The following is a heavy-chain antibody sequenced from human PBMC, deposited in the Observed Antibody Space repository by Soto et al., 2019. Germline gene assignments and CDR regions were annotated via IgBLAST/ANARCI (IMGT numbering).Heavy chain of an antibody. J-gene: IGHJ1*01. CDR3: ARSPHYYDRSRRYFQH. CDR2: INHSGST. V-gene: IGHV4-34*01. Sequence: QVQLQQWGAGLLKPSETLSLTCAVYGGSFSGYYWSGIRQPPGKGLEWIGEINHSGSTNYNPSLKSLVTISVDTSQTQCSLKLISVTAADTAVYYCARSPHYYDRSRRYFQHWGQGTLVTVSS. CDR1: GGSFSGYY. D-gene: IGHD3-22*01.